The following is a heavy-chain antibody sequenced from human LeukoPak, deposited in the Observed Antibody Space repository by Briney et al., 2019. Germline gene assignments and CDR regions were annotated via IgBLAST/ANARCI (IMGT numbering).Heavy chain of an antibody. CDR1: GFTFTTSW. CDR2: INPDGSQK. D-gene: IGHD4-11*01. J-gene: IGHJ4*02. V-gene: IGHV3-7*05. Sequence: PGGSLRLSCAASGFTFTTSWMTWIRRAPGKGLEWVANINPDGSQKNFLDSVRGRFSISRDNAEKSLYLQMNSLRDDDTAVYYCARDAAYSRYDFWGQGTLVSVSS. CDR3: ARDAAYSRYDF.